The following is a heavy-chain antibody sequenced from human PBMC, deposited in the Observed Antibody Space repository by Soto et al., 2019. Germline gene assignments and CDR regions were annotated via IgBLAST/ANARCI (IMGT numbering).Heavy chain of an antibody. CDR2: IIPILGIA. V-gene: IGHV1-69*02. CDR1: GGTFSSYT. D-gene: IGHD3-9*01. J-gene: IGHJ6*02. CDR3: ARMHDILPGYPGGMDV. Sequence: QVQLVQSGAEVKKPGSSVKVSCKASGGTFSSYTISWVRQAPGQGLEWMGRIIPILGIANYAQKFQGRVTITADKSTSTAYMELVSLRSEDTAVYYCARMHDILPGYPGGMDVWGQGTTVTVSS.